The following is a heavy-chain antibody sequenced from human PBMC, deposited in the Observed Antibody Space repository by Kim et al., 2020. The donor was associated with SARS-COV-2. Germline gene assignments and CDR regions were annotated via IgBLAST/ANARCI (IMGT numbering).Heavy chain of an antibody. V-gene: IGHV1-46*01. J-gene: IGHJ4*02. Sequence: ASVKVSCKASGYSFTTYYVHWVRQAPGQGLEWMAMINPSDATTSYAQKFQGRITMTRDTSTSTVFMELRRLRSEDTAVYYCARATTGRFNFFDHWGRGTLVAVSS. CDR3: ARATTGRFNFFDH. CDR2: INPSDATT. CDR1: GYSFTTYY. D-gene: IGHD1-7*01.